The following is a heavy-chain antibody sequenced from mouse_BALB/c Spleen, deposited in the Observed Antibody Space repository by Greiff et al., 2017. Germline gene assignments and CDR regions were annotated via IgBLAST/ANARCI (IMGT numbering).Heavy chain of an antibody. CDR3: ARSYYDGYPYYFDY. D-gene: IGHD2-3*01. CDR1: GYNFTSYW. J-gene: IGHJ2*01. V-gene: IGHV1-55*01. CDR2: IYPGSGST. Sequence: VQLQQPGAELVKPGTSVKLSCKASGYNFTSYWINWVKLRPGQGLEWIGDIYPGSGSTNYNEKFKSKATLTVDTSSSTAYMQLSSLASEDSALYYCARSYYDGYPYYFDYWGQGTTLTVCS.